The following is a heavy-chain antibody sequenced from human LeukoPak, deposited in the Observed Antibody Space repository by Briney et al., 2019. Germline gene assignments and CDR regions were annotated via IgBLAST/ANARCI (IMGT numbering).Heavy chain of an antibody. CDR3: ARYQLLYVDWSAP. J-gene: IGHJ5*02. CDR1: GGSISSGDYY. V-gene: IGHV4-30-4*08. Sequence: SETLSLTCTVSGGSISSGDYYWSWIRQPPGKGLEWIGYIYYSGSTYYNPSLKSRVTISVDTSKNQFSLKLSSVTAADTAVYYCARYQLLYVDWSAPGGQGPLVTVSS. CDR2: IYYSGST. D-gene: IGHD2-2*02.